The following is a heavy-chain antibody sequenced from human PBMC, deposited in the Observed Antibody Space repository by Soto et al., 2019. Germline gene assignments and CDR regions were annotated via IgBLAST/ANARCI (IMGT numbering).Heavy chain of an antibody. Sequence: PGGSLRLSCAASGFTFSSCAMSWVRQAPGKGLEWVSAISGSGGSTYYADSVKGRFTISRDNSKNTLYLQMNSLRAEDTAVYYCAKSRAGYYDSSGYPFPFDYWGQGTLVTVSS. CDR1: GFTFSSCA. CDR2: ISGSGGST. V-gene: IGHV3-23*01. J-gene: IGHJ4*02. D-gene: IGHD3-22*01. CDR3: AKSRAGYYDSSGYPFPFDY.